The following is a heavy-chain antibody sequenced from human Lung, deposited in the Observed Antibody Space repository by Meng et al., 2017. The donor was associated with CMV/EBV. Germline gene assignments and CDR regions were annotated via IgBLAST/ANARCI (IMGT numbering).Heavy chain of an antibody. V-gene: IGHV4-4*02. CDR2: IPHRGSS. CDR3: LRRSGGSV. CDR1: GDSITNHNW. D-gene: IGHD3-10*01. Sequence: QGRLRALGPAMVKPSETLSLPCAVPGDSITNHNWWAWVRQPPGKGLEGIGEIPHRGSSAYNPSLKSRVSMSIDKSKNQFSLKLTSVTAADTAVYHCLRRSGGSVWGQGTLVTVSS. J-gene: IGHJ1*01.